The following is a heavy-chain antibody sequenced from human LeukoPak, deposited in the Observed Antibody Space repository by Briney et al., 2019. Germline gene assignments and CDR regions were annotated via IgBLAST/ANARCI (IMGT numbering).Heavy chain of an antibody. V-gene: IGHV3-15*01. CDR2: IKSKTDGGTT. J-gene: IGHJ4*02. CDR3: TTYYDILTGLYYFDY. CDR1: GFTFSNAW. D-gene: IGHD3-9*01. Sequence: PGGSLRLSCAASGFTFSNAWMSWVRQAPGKGLEWVGRIKSKTDGGTTDYAAPVKGRFTISRDDSKNTLYLQMNSLKTEDTAVYYCTTYYDILTGLYYFDYWAREPWSPSPQ.